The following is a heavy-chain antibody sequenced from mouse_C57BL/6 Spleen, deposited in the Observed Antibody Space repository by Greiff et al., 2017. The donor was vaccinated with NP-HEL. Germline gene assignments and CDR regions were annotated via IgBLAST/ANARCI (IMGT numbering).Heavy chain of an antibody. J-gene: IGHJ1*03. D-gene: IGHD1-1*01. V-gene: IGHV1-82*01. CDR1: GYAFSSSW. CDR2: IYPGDGAT. Sequence: QVQLQQSGPELVKPGASVKISCKASGYAFSSSWMNWVKQRPGKGLEWIGRIYPGDGATNYNGKFKGKATLTADTSSSTAYMPLSSLTSEDSAVYFCARGGRGGTNYDGWGTGTTVTVSS. CDR3: ARGGRGGTNYDG.